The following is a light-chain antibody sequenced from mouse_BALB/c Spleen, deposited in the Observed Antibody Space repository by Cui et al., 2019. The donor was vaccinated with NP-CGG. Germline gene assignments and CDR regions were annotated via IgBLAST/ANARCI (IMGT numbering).Light chain of an antibody. J-gene: IGLJ1*01. V-gene: IGLV1*01. Sequence: QAVVTQASALTTSPGETVTLTCRSSTGAVTTNNYANWVQGKPDHLFTGLIGGTNNRVPGVPARFSGSLIGDKAALTITGAQTEDEAIYFCALWYSNHWVFGGGTKLIVL. CDR3: ALWYSNHWV. CDR2: GTN. CDR1: TGAVTTNNY.